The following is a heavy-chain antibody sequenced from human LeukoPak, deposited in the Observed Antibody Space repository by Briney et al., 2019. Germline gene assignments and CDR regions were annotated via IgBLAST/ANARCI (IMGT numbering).Heavy chain of an antibody. CDR1: GFTFDDYA. Sequence: PGGSLRLSCAASGFTFDDYAMHWVRQAPGKGLEWVSGISWNSGTRDYSDSVKGRFTISRDNAKNSLYLQMNSLRAEDTAVYYCAELGITMIGGVWGKGTTVTISS. CDR3: AELGITMIGGV. CDR2: ISWNSGTR. D-gene: IGHD3-10*02. J-gene: IGHJ6*04. V-gene: IGHV3-9*01.